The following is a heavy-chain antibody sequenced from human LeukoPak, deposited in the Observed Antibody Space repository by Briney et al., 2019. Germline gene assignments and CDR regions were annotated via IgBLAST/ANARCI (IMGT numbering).Heavy chain of an antibody. CDR2: INPDSGST. Sequence: ASVTVSCKASGYTFTTYYIHWVRQAPGQGLEWMGIINPDSGSTNYAQNFQGRVTMTRDTSTSTVYMELSSLRSEDTAVYYCARDLQARVALYSPDFWGQGTLVTVSS. CDR1: GYTFTTYY. D-gene: IGHD2-21*01. J-gene: IGHJ4*02. CDR3: ARDLQARVALYSPDF. V-gene: IGHV1-46*01.